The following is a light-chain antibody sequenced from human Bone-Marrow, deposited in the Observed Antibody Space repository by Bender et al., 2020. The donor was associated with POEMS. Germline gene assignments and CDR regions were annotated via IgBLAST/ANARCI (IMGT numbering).Light chain of an antibody. CDR3: CSYAGSYGFFV. J-gene: IGLJ1*01. Sequence: QSALTQPASVSGSPGQSITISCTGTSSDVGSHNLVSWYQQHPGKAPKLIIYEGDKRPSGVSSRFSGSNSGNTASLTISGLQAEDEADYFCCSYAGSYGFFVFGTGTKVTVL. CDR2: EGD. CDR1: SSDVGSHNL. V-gene: IGLV2-23*01.